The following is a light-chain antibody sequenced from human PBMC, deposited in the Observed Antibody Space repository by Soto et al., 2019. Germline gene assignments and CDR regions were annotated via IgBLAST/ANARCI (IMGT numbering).Light chain of an antibody. CDR1: QSISSW. CDR3: QQYNT. V-gene: IGKV1-5*01. J-gene: IGKJ2*01. Sequence: IQMTQSPSTLSASVGDRVTITCRASQSISSWLAWYQQKPGKAPKLLIYDASSLESGVPSRFSGSGSGTEFTLTISSLQPDDFATYYCQQYNTFGQGTKLEIK. CDR2: DAS.